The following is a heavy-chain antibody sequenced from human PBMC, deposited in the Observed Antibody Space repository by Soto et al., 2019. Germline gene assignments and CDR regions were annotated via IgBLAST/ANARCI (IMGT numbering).Heavy chain of an antibody. CDR1: GGTFSRYA. CDR2: IIPIFGTA. V-gene: IGHV1-69*13. CDR3: ARDLRVGEVREVPDY. J-gene: IGHJ4*02. Sequence: SVKVSCKASGGTFSRYAISWVRQAPGQGLEWMGGIIPIFGTANYAQKFQGRVTITADESTSTAYMELSSLRFEDTAVYYCARDLRVGEVREVPDYWGQGTLVTVSS. D-gene: IGHD3-16*01.